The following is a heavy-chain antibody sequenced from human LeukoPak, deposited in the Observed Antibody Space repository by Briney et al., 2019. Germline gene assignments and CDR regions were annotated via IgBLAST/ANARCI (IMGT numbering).Heavy chain of an antibody. V-gene: IGHV3-23*01. CDR2: ISGSGGST. Sequence: QAGGSLRLSCAASGFTFSSYAMSWVRQAPGKGLEWVSAISGSGGSTYYADSVKGRFTISRDNSKNTLYLQMNSLRAEDTAVYYCANGYCSSTSCLGDAFDIWGQGTMVTVSS. CDR1: GFTFSSYA. D-gene: IGHD2-2*03. CDR3: ANGYCSSTSCLGDAFDI. J-gene: IGHJ3*02.